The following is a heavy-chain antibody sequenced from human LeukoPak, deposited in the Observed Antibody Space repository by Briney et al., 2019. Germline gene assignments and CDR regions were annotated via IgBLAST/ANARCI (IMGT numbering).Heavy chain of an antibody. V-gene: IGHV3-23*01. J-gene: IGHJ4*02. Sequence: GGSLRLSCAVSGFTFSSYTMSWVRQGPGKGLEWVSGITGSAGSTSYADSVKGRFTISRDNSRNTLYLQMNSLRAEDTAVYFCAKGGQHSYGVFDYWGQGTLVTVSS. CDR1: GFTFSSYT. D-gene: IGHD5-18*01. CDR2: ITGSAGST. CDR3: AKGGQHSYGVFDY.